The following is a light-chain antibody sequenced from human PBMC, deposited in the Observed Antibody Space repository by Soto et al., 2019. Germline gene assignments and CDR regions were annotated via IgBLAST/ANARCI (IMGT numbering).Light chain of an antibody. CDR2: DND. CDR3: GTWDSSLSAYV. J-gene: IGLJ1*01. CDR1: SSNIGNNF. V-gene: IGLV1-51*01. Sequence: QSVLTQPPSVSVAPGQKVTISCSGRSSNIGNNFVSWYQQLPGTAPKLLIYDNDKRPSGIPDRFSGSKSGTSATLGITGLQTGDEADYYCGTWDSSLSAYVFGTGTKLTVL.